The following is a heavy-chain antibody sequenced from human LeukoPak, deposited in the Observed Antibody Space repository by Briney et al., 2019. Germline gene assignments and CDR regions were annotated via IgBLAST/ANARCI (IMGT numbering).Heavy chain of an antibody. CDR1: GFTFSSYG. V-gene: IGHV3-30*02. CDR3: ANGGGIVATY. J-gene: IGHJ4*02. Sequence: GGSLRLSCAASGFTFSSYGMHWVRQAPGKGLEWVAFIRYDGSNKYYADSVKGRFTISRDSSKNTLYLQMNSLRAEDTAVYYCANGGGIVATYWGQGTLVTVSS. D-gene: IGHD5-12*01. CDR2: IRYDGSNK.